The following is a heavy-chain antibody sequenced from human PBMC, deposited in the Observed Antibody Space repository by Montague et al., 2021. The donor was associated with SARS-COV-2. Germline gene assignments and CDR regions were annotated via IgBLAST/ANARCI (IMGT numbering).Heavy chain of an antibody. V-gene: IGHV4-4*07. Sequence: SETLSLTCTVAGGSITYFYWNWIRQPAGNGLEWIGRISAGVGANYKPSLKSRDTMSMDTSKRQHSLKLNSVTAEDTAVYYWARGVVAAPPVVDYWGRGTLVTVSS. CDR3: ARGVVAAPPVVDY. CDR1: GGSITYFY. CDR2: ISAGVGA. J-gene: IGHJ4*02. D-gene: IGHD2-15*01.